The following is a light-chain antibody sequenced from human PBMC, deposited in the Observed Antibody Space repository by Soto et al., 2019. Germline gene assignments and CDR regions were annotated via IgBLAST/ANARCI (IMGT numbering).Light chain of an antibody. CDR3: RQYNSDPWT. CDR2: EAS. Sequence: DIQMTQSPSPLSASVGDRVTITCRASQSIGSWLAWFQQKPGKAPKLLIYEASNLESGVPSRFSGSGSGTQFTPSISSLQPDDFATYYCRQYNSDPWTFGQGTKV. V-gene: IGKV1-5*01. CDR1: QSIGSW. J-gene: IGKJ1*01.